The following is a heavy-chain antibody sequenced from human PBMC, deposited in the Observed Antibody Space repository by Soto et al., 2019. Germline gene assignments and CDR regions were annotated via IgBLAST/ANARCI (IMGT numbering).Heavy chain of an antibody. V-gene: IGHV3-33*01. D-gene: IGHD3-9*01. CDR3: ARDGDYDILSGFPGEYFQH. CDR1: GFTFSSYG. CDR2: IWYDGRNK. J-gene: IGHJ1*01. Sequence: QVQLVESGGGVVQPGRSLRLSCAASGFTFSSYGMHWVRQAPGKGLEWVAVIWYDGRNKYYADSVKGRFTISRDNSKNTLYLQMNSLGDEYTAVYYCARDGDYDILSGFPGEYFQHWGQGTLVTVSS.